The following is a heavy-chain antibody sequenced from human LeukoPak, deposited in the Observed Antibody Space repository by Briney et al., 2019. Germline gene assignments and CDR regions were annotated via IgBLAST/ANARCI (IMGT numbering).Heavy chain of an antibody. CDR1: GFTFSSYG. V-gene: IGHV3-48*01. Sequence: GGSLRLSCAASGFTFSSYGMHWVRQAPGKGLEWVSYISSSSSTIYYADSVKGRFTISRDNAKNSLYLQMSSLRAEDAAVYYCARLGFDPWGQGTLVTVSS. J-gene: IGHJ5*02. D-gene: IGHD1-26*01. CDR3: ARLGFDP. CDR2: ISSSSSTI.